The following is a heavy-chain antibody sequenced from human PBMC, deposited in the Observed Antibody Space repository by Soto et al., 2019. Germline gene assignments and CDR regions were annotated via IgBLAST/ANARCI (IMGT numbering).Heavy chain of an antibody. CDR1: GFTFSSYA. J-gene: IGHJ4*02. CDR3: AKEYIGSDYVWGSYRQPIDY. D-gene: IGHD3-16*02. V-gene: IGHV3-23*01. CDR2: ISGSGGST. Sequence: PGGSLRLSCAASGFTFSSYAMSWVRQAPGKGLEWVSAISGSGGSTYYADSVKGRFTISRDNSKNTLYLQMNSLRAEDTAVYYCAKEYIGSDYVWGSYRQPIDYWGQGTLVTVSS.